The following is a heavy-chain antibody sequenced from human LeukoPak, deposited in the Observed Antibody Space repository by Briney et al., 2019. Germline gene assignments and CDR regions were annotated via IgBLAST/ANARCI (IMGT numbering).Heavy chain of an antibody. J-gene: IGHJ4*02. V-gene: IGHV4-30-2*01. D-gene: IGHD3-22*01. CDR3: ARGPYDYYDSSGYFLFDY. CDR2: IYHSGST. Sequence: SQTLSLTCAVSGGSISSGGYSWSWIRQPPGKGLEWIGYIYHSGSTYYNPSLKSRVTISVDRSKNQFSLKLSSVTAADTAVYYCARGPYDYYDSSGYFLFDYWGQGTLVTVSS. CDR1: GGSISSGGYS.